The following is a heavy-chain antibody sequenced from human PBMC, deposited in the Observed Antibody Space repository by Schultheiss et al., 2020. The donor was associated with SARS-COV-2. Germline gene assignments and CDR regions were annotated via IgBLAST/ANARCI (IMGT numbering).Heavy chain of an antibody. Sequence: GESLKISCAASEFTFSSYGMHWVRQAPGKGLVWVSRINGDGSYTNYADSVKGRFTISRDNAKNTLYLQMNTVRAEDTGVYYCARDHINTTYSRNGMDVWGQGTTVTVSS. CDR3: ARDHINTTYSRNGMDV. CDR1: EFTFSSYG. D-gene: IGHD3-22*01. V-gene: IGHV3-74*01. J-gene: IGHJ6*02. CDR2: INGDGSYT.